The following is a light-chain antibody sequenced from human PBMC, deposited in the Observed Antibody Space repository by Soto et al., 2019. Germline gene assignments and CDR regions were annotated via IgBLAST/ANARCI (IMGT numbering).Light chain of an antibody. V-gene: IGKV3-20*01. J-gene: IGKJ1*01. CDR1: QSVSGSY. Sequence: EIVLTQSPVTLSVSPGERATLSCRASQSVSGSYLAWYQQKPGQAPRLLIYDASSRATGIPDRFSGSGSGTDFTLTISRLEPEDFAVYYCQQYASSPRTFGQGTKVDNK. CDR3: QQYASSPRT. CDR2: DAS.